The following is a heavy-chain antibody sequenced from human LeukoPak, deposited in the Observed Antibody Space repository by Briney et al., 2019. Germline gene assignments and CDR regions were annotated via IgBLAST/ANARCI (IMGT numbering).Heavy chain of an antibody. V-gene: IGHV5-51*01. D-gene: IGHD3-10*01. CDR3: AKLSGSGGLRAFDI. Sequence: GESLKISCQGSGYSFITHWLGWVRQMPGKGLEYIGLIYPGDSDTRYSPSFQGQVTISANKSISTAYLQWSSLRASDTAIYYCAKLSGSGGLRAFDIWGQGTMVTVSS. J-gene: IGHJ3*02. CDR1: GYSFITHW. CDR2: IYPGDSDT.